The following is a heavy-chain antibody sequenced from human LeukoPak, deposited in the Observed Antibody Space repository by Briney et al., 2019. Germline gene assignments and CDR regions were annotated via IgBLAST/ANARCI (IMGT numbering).Heavy chain of an antibody. Sequence: ASVNVSCKASGYTFSTYTMHWVRQAPGQRLEWMGWINAGNGNTKYSQKFQGRVSITRDTSASTAYMEMSSLRCEDTAVYYCAREIDRDDYNRFFDYWGQGTLVTVSS. D-gene: IGHD5-24*01. CDR2: INAGNGNT. CDR3: AREIDRDDYNRFFDY. CDR1: GYTFSTYT. J-gene: IGHJ4*02. V-gene: IGHV1-3*01.